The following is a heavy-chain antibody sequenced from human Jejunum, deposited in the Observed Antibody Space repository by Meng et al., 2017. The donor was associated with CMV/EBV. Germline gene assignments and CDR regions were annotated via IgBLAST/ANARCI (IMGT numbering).Heavy chain of an antibody. V-gene: IGHV3-21*06. Sequence: SGFTFSSYHMIWVRQAPGKGLEWVSSISGGSTYIYYADSLKGRFTISRDNAKNSVYLQMNSLRAEDTAVYYCTRAFDYGDPNRIDPWGQGTLVTVSS. J-gene: IGHJ5*02. CDR2: ISGGSTYI. CDR3: TRAFDYGDPNRIDP. CDR1: GFTFSSYH. D-gene: IGHD4-17*01.